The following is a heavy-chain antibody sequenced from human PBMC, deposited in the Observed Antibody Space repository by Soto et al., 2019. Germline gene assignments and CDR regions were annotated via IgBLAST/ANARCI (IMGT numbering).Heavy chain of an antibody. CDR1: GYTFTSYD. V-gene: IGHV1-8*01. J-gene: IGHJ4*02. D-gene: IGHD6-19*01. CDR3: ARGSQWLIDY. CDR2: MNPNSGNS. Sequence: QVQLVQSGAEVKKPGASVKVSCKAPGYTFTSYDINWVRQATGQGLERMGWMNPNSGNSGYAQKFQGRVTMTRNNSISTAYMELGSLRSEDTAVYYFARGSQWLIDYWGQGTLFTVSS.